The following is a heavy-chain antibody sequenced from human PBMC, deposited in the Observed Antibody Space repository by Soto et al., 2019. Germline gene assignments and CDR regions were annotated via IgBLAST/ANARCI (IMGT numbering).Heavy chain of an antibody. D-gene: IGHD7-27*01. CDR1: GFTFSSYA. J-gene: IGHJ5*02. Sequence: GGSLRLSCAASGFTFSSYAMSWVRQAPGKGLEWVSAISGSGGSTYYADSVKGRFTISRDNSKNTLYLQMNSLRAEDTAVYYCAKDGTDGDWGNWFDPWGQGTLVTVSS. CDR2: ISGSGGST. V-gene: IGHV3-23*01. CDR3: AKDGTDGDWGNWFDP.